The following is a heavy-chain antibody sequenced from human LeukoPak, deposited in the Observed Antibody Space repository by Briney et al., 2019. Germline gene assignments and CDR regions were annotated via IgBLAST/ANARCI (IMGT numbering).Heavy chain of an antibody. Sequence: GGSLRLSCAASGFTFSTYWMIWYRQAPGKGLEWVGNINQDASEINYVDSVRGRFTISRDNAKNSLHLQMNSLRAEDTAVYYCATDRDNSDWQKRFDSWGQGTLVTVSS. CDR2: INQDASEI. CDR1: GFTFSTYW. J-gene: IGHJ4*02. D-gene: IGHD2-21*02. V-gene: IGHV3-7*01. CDR3: ATDRDNSDWQKRFDS.